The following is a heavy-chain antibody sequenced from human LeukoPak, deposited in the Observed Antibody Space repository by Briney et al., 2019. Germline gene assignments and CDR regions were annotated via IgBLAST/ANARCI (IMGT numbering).Heavy chain of an antibody. Sequence: GGSLRLSCAASGFTFSSYSMNWVRQAPGKGLERVSSISSSGSYIYYADSVKGRFTISRDNAKNSLYLQMNSLRAEDTAVYYCARLGPLGDYYDSSGYYYPAAFNVWGQGTMVTVSS. CDR1: GFTFSSYS. CDR3: ARLGPLGDYYDSSGYYYPAAFNV. D-gene: IGHD3-22*01. CDR2: ISSSGSYI. V-gene: IGHV3-21*01. J-gene: IGHJ3*01.